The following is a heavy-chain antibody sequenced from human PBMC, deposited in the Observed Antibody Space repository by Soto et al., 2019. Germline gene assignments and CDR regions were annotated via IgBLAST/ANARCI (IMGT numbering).Heavy chain of an antibody. CDR1: GYTFTNYG. J-gene: IGHJ4*02. Sequence: QVQLVQSGAEVKKPGASVKVSCKASGYTFTNYGVSWVRQAPGQGLEWMGWINNYNGNTNYEEKFQGRVTVTTDTPTTTAYMELRSLRSDDTAVYYCARGADPTYFDNWGQGTLVTVSS. D-gene: IGHD6-25*01. V-gene: IGHV1-18*01. CDR2: INNYNGNT. CDR3: ARGADPTYFDN.